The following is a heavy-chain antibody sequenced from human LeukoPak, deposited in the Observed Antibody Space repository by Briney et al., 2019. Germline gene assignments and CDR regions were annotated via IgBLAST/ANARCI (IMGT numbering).Heavy chain of an antibody. V-gene: IGHV3-23*01. D-gene: IGHD3-9*01. CDR2: IIGSGGRT. CDR1: GFTFSSSA. Sequence: GGSLRLSCAASGFTFSSSAMSWVRQAPGKGLEWVSAIIGSGGRTDYADSVKGRFTISRDNSKNTVYLQMNRLRAEDTAVYYCAKVYYDILTGYLWYFDYWGQRTLVTVSS. CDR3: AKVYYDILTGYLWYFDY. J-gene: IGHJ4*02.